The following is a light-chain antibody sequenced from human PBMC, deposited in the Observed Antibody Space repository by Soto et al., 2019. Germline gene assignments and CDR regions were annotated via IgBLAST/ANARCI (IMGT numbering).Light chain of an antibody. Sequence: EIVLTQSPSTMSLSPGERATLSCRASQSVSGSYLAWYQQKPGQTPRLHIYGGSSRVTGIPDRFSGSGSGTDFTVTISRLEPEDLAVYYCQQYGMSLCTFGQGTKLEIK. J-gene: IGKJ2*02. V-gene: IGKV3-20*01. CDR1: QSVSGSY. CDR2: GGS. CDR3: QQYGMSLCT.